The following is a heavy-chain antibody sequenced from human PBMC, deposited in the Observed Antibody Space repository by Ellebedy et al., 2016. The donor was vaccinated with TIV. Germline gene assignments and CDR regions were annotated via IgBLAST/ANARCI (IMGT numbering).Heavy chain of an antibody. D-gene: IGHD2-2*01. Sequence: GESLKISXAASGFTFSSYSMNWVRQAPGKGLEWVSSISSSSSYIYYADSVKGRFTISRDNAKNSLYLQMNSLRAEDTAVYYCARAGRRNIVVVPAAIGGYYMDVWGKGTTVTVSS. J-gene: IGHJ6*03. V-gene: IGHV3-21*01. CDR1: GFTFSSYS. CDR3: ARAGRRNIVVVPAAIGGYYMDV. CDR2: ISSSSSYI.